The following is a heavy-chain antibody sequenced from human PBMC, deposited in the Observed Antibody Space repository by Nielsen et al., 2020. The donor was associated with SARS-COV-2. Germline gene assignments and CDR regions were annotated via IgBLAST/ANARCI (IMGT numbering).Heavy chain of an antibody. CDR3: AKIGIAAAGDY. CDR2: ISWNSGSI. Sequence: SLKISCAASGFTFDDYAMHWVQQAPGKGLEWVSGISWNSGSIGYADSVKGRFTISRDNAKNSLYLQMNSLRAEDTALYYCAKIGIAAAGDYWGQGTLVTVSS. J-gene: IGHJ4*02. D-gene: IGHD6-13*01. V-gene: IGHV3-9*01. CDR1: GFTFDDYA.